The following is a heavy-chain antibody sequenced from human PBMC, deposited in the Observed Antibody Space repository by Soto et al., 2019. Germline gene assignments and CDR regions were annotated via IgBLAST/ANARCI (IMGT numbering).Heavy chain of an antibody. D-gene: IGHD6-19*01. Sequence: SETLSLTCTVSCGSINSGGYYCSWIRQHPGKGLEWIGYIYYSGSTYYNPSLKSRVTISVDTSKNQFSLKLSSVTAADTAVYYCARDFTDSSGPTLGMGVWGQWTTVT. J-gene: IGHJ6*02. CDR1: CGSINSGGYY. CDR3: ARDFTDSSGPTLGMGV. V-gene: IGHV4-31*03. CDR2: IYYSGST.